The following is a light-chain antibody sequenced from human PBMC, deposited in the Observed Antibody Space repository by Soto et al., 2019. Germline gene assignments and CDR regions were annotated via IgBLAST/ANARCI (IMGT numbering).Light chain of an antibody. CDR1: SGHSSYI. Sequence: QSVLTQSSSASASLGSSVKLTCTLSSGHSSYIIAWHQQQPGKAPRYLMKLEGSGSYNKGSGVPDRFSGSSSGVDRYLTISNLQSEDEADYYCETWDSNTLVFGGGTKLTVL. J-gene: IGLJ2*01. V-gene: IGLV4-60*03. CDR2: LEGSGSY. CDR3: ETWDSNTLV.